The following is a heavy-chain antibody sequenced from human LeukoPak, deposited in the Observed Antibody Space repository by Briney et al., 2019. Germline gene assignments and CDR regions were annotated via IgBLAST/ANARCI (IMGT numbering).Heavy chain of an antibody. D-gene: IGHD6-13*01. J-gene: IGHJ4*02. CDR3: AREWQGGIAAAGTRIEGDY. Sequence: GGSLRLSCAASGFTFSNSAMSWVRQAPGKGLEWVANIKQDGSEKNYVDSVKGRFTISRDNAENSLFLQMNSLRVEDTAVYYCAREWQGGIAAAGTRIEGDYWGQGTLVAVSS. CDR2: IKQDGSEK. CDR1: GFTFSNSA. V-gene: IGHV3-7*01.